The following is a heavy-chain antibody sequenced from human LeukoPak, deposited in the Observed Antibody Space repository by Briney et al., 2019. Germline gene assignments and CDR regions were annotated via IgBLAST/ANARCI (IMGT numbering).Heavy chain of an antibody. CDR3: ARDTGSSADYYYGMDV. CDR1: GFTVSSNY. Sequence: GGSLRLSCAASGFTVSSNYMSWVRQAPGKGLEWVSVIYIGGSTYYADSVKGQFTISRHNSKNTLYLQMNSLRAEDTAVYYCARDTGSSADYYYGMDVWGQGTTVTVSS. D-gene: IGHD6-19*01. CDR2: IYIGGST. V-gene: IGHV3-53*04. J-gene: IGHJ6*02.